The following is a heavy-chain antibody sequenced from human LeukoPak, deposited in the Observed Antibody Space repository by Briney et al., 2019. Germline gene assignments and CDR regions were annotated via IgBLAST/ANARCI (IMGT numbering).Heavy chain of an antibody. Sequence: ASVKVSCKASGYTFISYYMHWVRQAPGQGLEWMGIIKPSGGSTSDAQKFQGRVTMTRDTSTSTVYMELSSLRSEDTAVYYCARDTQYDRLLDYWGQGTLVTVSS. CDR1: GYTFISYY. V-gene: IGHV1-46*01. CDR3: ARDTQYDRLLDY. J-gene: IGHJ4*02. D-gene: IGHD5/OR15-5a*01. CDR2: IKPSGGST.